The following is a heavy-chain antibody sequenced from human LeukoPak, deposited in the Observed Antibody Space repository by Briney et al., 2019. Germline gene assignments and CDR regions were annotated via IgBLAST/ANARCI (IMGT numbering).Heavy chain of an antibody. J-gene: IGHJ4*02. V-gene: IGHV4-4*07. D-gene: IGHD4-17*01. Sequence: SETLSLTCTVSGGSISNYYWSWIRQPAGKGLEWIGRIYTSGSTNYNPSLKSRVTMSVDTSKNQFSLKLSSVTAADTAVYYCARGEDYGDYYFDYWGQGTLVTVSS. CDR2: IYTSGST. CDR3: ARGEDYGDYYFDY. CDR1: GGSISNYY.